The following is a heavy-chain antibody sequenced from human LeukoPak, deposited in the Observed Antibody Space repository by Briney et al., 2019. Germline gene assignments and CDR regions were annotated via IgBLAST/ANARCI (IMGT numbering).Heavy chain of an antibody. CDR3: ARVSDYYDSSGYYPRSFFDY. Sequence: SEALPLNCTVSGGSIRSSEWIWIRRPPGKGMEWIGYIYYSGSTSYNPSLKSRVTISVDTSKNQFSLKLSSVTAADTAVYYCARVSDYYDSSGYYPRSFFDYWGQGTLVTVSS. D-gene: IGHD3-22*01. J-gene: IGHJ4*02. CDR2: IYYSGST. V-gene: IGHV4-59*01. CDR1: GGSIRSSE.